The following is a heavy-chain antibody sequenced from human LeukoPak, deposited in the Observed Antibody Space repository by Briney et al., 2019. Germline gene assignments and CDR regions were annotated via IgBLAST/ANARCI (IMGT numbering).Heavy chain of an antibody. Sequence: GASVRVSCKASGYTFTSYAMHWVRQAPGQRLEWMGWINAGNGNTKYSQKFQGRVTITRDTSASTAYMELSSLRSEDTAVYYCARDIVRDSGYDFFYWGQGTLVTVSS. V-gene: IGHV1-3*01. CDR1: GYTFTSYA. CDR2: INAGNGNT. D-gene: IGHD5-12*01. J-gene: IGHJ4*02. CDR3: ARDIVRDSGYDFFY.